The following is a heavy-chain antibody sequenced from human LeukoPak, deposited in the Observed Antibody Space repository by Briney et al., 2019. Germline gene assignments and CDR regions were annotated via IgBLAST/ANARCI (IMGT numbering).Heavy chain of an antibody. CDR3: VGGITRGNWFDP. D-gene: IGHD1-14*01. CDR2: IYYSGST. J-gene: IGHJ5*02. Sequence: SETLSLTCTVSGGSISSSSYYWGWIRQPPGEGLEWIGSIYYSGSTYYNPSLKSRVTISVDTSKNQFSLKLSSVTAADTAVYYCVGGITRGNWFDPWGQGTLVTVSS. V-gene: IGHV4-39*01. CDR1: GGSISSSSYY.